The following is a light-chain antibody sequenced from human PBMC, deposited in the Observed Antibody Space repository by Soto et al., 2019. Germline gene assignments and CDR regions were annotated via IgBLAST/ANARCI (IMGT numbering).Light chain of an antibody. V-gene: IGKV1-5*01. J-gene: IGKJ2*01. Sequence: DIQMTQSPSTLSASVGDRVTITCRASQSINTWLAWFQQKPGKAPNLLIYDASTLKTGVPSRFSGSGSGTEFTLTISSLQPDDFATYYCQQYSDFLYTFGQGTKLEIK. CDR3: QQYSDFLYT. CDR1: QSINTW. CDR2: DAS.